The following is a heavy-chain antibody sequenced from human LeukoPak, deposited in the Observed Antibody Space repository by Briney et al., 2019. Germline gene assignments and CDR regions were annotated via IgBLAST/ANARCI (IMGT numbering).Heavy chain of an antibody. V-gene: IGHV3-30*03. Sequence: GGSLRLSCAASGFTLSNAWMNWVRQAPGKGLEWVAVISYDGSNKYYADSVKGRFTISRDNAKNSLYLQMNSLRAEDTAVYYCARDGETTVTTFGGYCYYYMDVWGKGTTVTISS. CDR1: GFTLSNAW. CDR2: ISYDGSNK. D-gene: IGHD4-17*01. J-gene: IGHJ6*03. CDR3: ARDGETTVTTFGGYCYYYMDV.